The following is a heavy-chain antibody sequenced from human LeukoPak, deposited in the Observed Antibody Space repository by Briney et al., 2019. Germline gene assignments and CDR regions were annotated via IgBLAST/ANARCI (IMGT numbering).Heavy chain of an antibody. CDR2: ISSSDNTI. CDR3: AKDGGQGADY. Sequence: GGSLRLSCAASGFIFSDYYMSWIRQAPGKGLEWVSYISSSDNTIYYADSVKGRFTISRDHAKNTLYLQMNSLRAEDMAVYYCAKDGGQGADYWGQGTLVSVSS. CDR1: GFIFSDYY. J-gene: IGHJ4*02. V-gene: IGHV3-11*01. D-gene: IGHD3-16*01.